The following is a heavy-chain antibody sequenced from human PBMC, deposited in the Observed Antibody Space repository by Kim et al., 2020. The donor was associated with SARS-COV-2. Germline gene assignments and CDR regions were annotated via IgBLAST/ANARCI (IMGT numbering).Heavy chain of an antibody. J-gene: IGHJ4*02. CDR3: ATAICGGSCYGSFARKGVFGY. CDR2: IIPIFGTA. Sequence: SVKVSCKASGGTFSSYAISWVRQAPGQGLEWMGGIIPIFGTANYAQKFQGRVTITADESTSTAYMELSSLRSEDTAVYYCATAICGGSCYGSFARKGVFGYWGQGTLVTVSS. D-gene: IGHD2-15*01. V-gene: IGHV1-69*13. CDR1: GGTFSSYA.